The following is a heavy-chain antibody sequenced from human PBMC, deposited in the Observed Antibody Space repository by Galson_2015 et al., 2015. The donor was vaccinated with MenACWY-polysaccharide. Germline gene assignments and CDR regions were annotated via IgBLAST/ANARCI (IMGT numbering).Heavy chain of an antibody. CDR1: GGSVSSDG. V-gene: IGHV4-59*02. D-gene: IGHD3-10*01. Sequence: SETLSLTCTVSGGSVSSDGWSWIRQPPGKGLEWIGYRYYNWISNYNPSLKSRVTISVDTSRNQFSLNLRSVTAADTAVYYCGRDYHGSIDYWGQGILVTVSS. CDR2: RYYNWIS. CDR3: GRDYHGSIDY. J-gene: IGHJ4*02.